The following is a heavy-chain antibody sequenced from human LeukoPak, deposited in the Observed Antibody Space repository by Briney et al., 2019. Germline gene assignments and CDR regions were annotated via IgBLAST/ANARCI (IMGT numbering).Heavy chain of an antibody. V-gene: IGHV4-59*01. CDR2: IYYSGST. Sequence: SETLSLTCTVSGGSISSYYWSWIRQPPGKGLEWIGYIYYSGSTNYNPSLKSRVTISVDTSKKQFSLKLSSVTAADTAVYYCARELGPVGYFDYWGQGTLVTVSS. CDR1: GGSISSYY. J-gene: IGHJ4*02. D-gene: IGHD1-26*01. CDR3: ARELGPVGYFDY.